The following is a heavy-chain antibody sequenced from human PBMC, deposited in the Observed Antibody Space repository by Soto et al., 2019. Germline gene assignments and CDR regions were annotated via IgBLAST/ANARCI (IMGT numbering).Heavy chain of an antibody. CDR3: ARGRRITMIVAATPDFQH. J-gene: IGHJ1*01. D-gene: IGHD3-22*01. V-gene: IGHV4-34*01. CDR2: INHSGST. CDR1: GGSFSGYY. Sequence: SETLSLTCAVYGGSFSGYYWRWIRQPSGKGLEWIGEINHSGSTNYNPSLKSRVTISVDTSKNQFSLKLSSVTAADTAVYYCARGRRITMIVAATPDFQHWGQGTLVTVS.